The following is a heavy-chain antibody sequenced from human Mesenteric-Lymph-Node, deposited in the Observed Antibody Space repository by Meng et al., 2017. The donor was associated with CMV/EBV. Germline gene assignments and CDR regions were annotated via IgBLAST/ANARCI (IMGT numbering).Heavy chain of an antibody. D-gene: IGHD3-9*01. CDR2: IYYSGST. CDR3: ARDLSLIGTGWNRRLYYGMDV. Sequence: SETLSLTCSVSGDSIRSYFWSWVRQPPGKGLEWIGYIYYSGSTNYNPSLKSRVTISVDTSKNQFSLKLSSVTAADTAVYYCARDLSLIGTGWNRRLYYGMDVWGQGTTVTVSS. CDR1: GDSIRSYF. V-gene: IGHV4-59*01. J-gene: IGHJ6*02.